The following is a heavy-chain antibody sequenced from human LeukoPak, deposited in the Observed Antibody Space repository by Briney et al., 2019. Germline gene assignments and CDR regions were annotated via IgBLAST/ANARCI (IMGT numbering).Heavy chain of an antibody. D-gene: IGHD6-13*01. CDR2: IYYSGST. CDR1: GGSFSGYY. CDR3: ARSTSSSWLYYYYGMDV. V-gene: IGHV4-59*01. J-gene: IGHJ6*02. Sequence: PSETLSLTCAVYGGSFSGYYWSWIRQPPGKGLEWIGYIYYSGSTNYNPSLKSRVTISVDTSKNQFSLKLSSVTAADTAVYYCARSTSSSWLYYYYGMDVWGQGTTVTVSS.